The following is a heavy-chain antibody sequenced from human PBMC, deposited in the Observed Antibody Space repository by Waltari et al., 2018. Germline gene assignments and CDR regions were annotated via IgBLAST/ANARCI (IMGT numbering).Heavy chain of an antibody. D-gene: IGHD2-21*02. J-gene: IGHJ4*02. CDR3: ATGSVTHTY. CDR2: IKEDGSGL. CDR1: GLILSSDW. V-gene: IGHV3-7*01. Sequence: EVQLAESGGGLVQPGGTLRLSCAASGLILSSDWMTWVRKAPGKGLERVANIKEDGSGLYYVDSVRGRFTVSRDNAKNSLFRQMTSLGVEDTAVYYWATGSVTHTYWGQGTLVSVSA.